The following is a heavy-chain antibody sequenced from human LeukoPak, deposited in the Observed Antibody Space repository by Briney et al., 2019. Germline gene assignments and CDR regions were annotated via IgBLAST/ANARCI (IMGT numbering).Heavy chain of an antibody. Sequence: SETLSLTCAVSGGSFSGFYWSWIRQSPGKGLEWIGEINHSGSTNYNPSLKGRVIISVDTSKNQFSLKLTSVTAADTAVYYCRIVAVPAAHNYHYYYGMDVWGQGTTVTVSS. V-gene: IGHV4-34*01. CDR1: GGSFSGFY. CDR3: RIVAVPAAHNYHYYYGMDV. CDR2: INHSGST. J-gene: IGHJ6*02. D-gene: IGHD2-2*01.